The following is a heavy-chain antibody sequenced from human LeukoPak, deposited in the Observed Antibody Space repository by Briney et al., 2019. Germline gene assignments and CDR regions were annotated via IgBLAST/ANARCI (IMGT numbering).Heavy chain of an antibody. Sequence: ASVKVSCKASGYTFTSYDINWVRQATGQGLEWMGWMNPNGGNTDYAQKFQGRVTITRSTSMSTAYMELGSLRSEDTAVYYCARQRDSFDIWGQGTTVTVSS. CDR2: MNPNGGNT. CDR1: GYTFTSYD. V-gene: IGHV1-8*03. D-gene: IGHD3-22*01. CDR3: ARQRDSFDI. J-gene: IGHJ3*02.